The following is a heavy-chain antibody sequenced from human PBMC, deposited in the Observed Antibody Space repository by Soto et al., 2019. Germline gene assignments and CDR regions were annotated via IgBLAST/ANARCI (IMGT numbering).Heavy chain of an antibody. V-gene: IGHV1-2*04. Sequence: GDSVKVSCKASGYTFTCYYMHWVRQAPGQGLEWMGWINPNSGGTNYAQKFQGWVTMTRDTSISTAYMELSRLRSDDTAVYYCARDSPLGYCSGGSCYSLAFDYWGQGTLVTVSS. D-gene: IGHD2-15*01. CDR2: INPNSGGT. J-gene: IGHJ4*02. CDR1: GYTFTCYY. CDR3: ARDSPLGYCSGGSCYSLAFDY.